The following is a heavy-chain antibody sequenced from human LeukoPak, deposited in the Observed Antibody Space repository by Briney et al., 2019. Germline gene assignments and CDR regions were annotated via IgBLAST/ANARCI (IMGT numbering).Heavy chain of an antibody. CDR1: GFTFSSYS. CDR3: ATRPIAARDNWFDP. Sequence: GGSLRLSCAASGFTFSSYSMNWVRQAPGKGLEWVSYISSSSSTIYYADSVKGRFTISRDNAKNSLYLQMNSLRAEDTAVYYCATRPIAARDNWFDPWGQGTLVTVSS. D-gene: IGHD6-6*01. V-gene: IGHV3-48*01. CDR2: ISSSSSTI. J-gene: IGHJ5*02.